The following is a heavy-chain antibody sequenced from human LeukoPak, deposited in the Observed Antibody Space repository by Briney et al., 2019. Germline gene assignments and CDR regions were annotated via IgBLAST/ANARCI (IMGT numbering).Heavy chain of an antibody. J-gene: IGHJ4*02. D-gene: IGHD3-9*01. CDR1: GCTFSSYW. V-gene: IGHV3-74*01. CDR3: AREGAGYYIDY. Sequence: PAGSLRLSCAASGCTFSSYWMHWVRQAPGKGLVWVSRINTDGSSTSYADSVKGRFTISRDNAKNTLYLQMNSLRAEDTAVYYCAREGAGYYIDYWGQGTLVTVSS. CDR2: INTDGSST.